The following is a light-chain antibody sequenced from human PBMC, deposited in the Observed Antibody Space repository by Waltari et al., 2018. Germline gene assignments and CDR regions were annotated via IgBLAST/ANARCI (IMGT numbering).Light chain of an antibody. J-gene: IGKJ1*01. CDR1: QSVLYSSNNKNY. CDR2: DAS. CDR3: QQYRGWPT. V-gene: IGKV4-1*01. Sequence: DIVMTQSPDSLAVSLGERATINCKSSQSVLYSSNNKNYLAWYQQKPGQPPSLLIYDASTRATGVPARFSGSGSGTEFTLTISSLQSEDFALYYCQQYRGWPTFGQGTKVEIK.